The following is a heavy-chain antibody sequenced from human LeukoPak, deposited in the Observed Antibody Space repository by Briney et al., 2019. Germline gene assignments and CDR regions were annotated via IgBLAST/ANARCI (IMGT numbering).Heavy chain of an antibody. D-gene: IGHD3-10*01. V-gene: IGHV3-30*04. CDR3: TKGSFDY. Sequence: GRSLRLSCAASGFTFSSYAMHWVRQAPGKGLEWVAVISYDGSNKYYADSVKGRFTISRDNSKNTLYLQMNSLKTEDTGVYCGTKGSFDYWGQGTLVTVSS. J-gene: IGHJ4*02. CDR1: GFTFSSYA. CDR2: ISYDGSNK.